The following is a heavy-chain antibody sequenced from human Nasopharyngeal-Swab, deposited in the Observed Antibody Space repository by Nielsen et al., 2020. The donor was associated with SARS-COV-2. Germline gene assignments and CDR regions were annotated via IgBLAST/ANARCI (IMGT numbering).Heavy chain of an antibody. D-gene: IGHD6-13*01. CDR2: IYYSGST. V-gene: IGHV4-39*01. CDR3: ARHWDLAAAQWFDP. Sequence: SETLSLTCTVSGGSISSSSYYWGWIRQPPGKGLEWIGSIYYSGSTYYNPSLKSRVTMSVDTSKNQFSLKLSSVTAADTAVYYCARHWDLAAAQWFDPWGQGTLVTVSS. CDR1: GGSISSSSYY. J-gene: IGHJ5*02.